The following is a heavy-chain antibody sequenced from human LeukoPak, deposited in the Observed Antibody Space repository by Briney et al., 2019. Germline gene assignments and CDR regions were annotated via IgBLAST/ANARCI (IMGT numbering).Heavy chain of an antibody. D-gene: IGHD1-26*01. J-gene: IGHJ4*02. V-gene: IGHV3-23*01. CDR2: ISGSGAST. Sequence: GGSLRLSCAASGFTFNSYAMSWVRQAPGKGLEWVSAISGSGASTYYADAVKGRFTISRDNSKNTLYLQMNSLRAEDTAVYYCAKDQTPYSGSYYDYWGQGTLVTVSS. CDR3: AKDQTPYSGSYYDY. CDR1: GFTFNSYA.